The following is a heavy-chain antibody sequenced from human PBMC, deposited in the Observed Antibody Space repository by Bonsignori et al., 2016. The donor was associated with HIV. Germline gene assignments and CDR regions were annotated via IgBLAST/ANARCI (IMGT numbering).Heavy chain of an antibody. CDR2: ISGSGGSR. D-gene: IGHD3-16*01. V-gene: IGHV3-23*01. J-gene: IGHJ4*02. Sequence: GGSLRLSCAASGFTFSSYAMSWVRQAPGKGLEWVSGISGSGGSRYYADSVKGRFTISRDNSKNKNTLFLEMNSLRAEDTAVYYCAKGVSDYVWGSYFRDWGQGTLVTVSS. CDR1: GFTFSSYA. CDR3: AKGVSDYVWGSYFRD.